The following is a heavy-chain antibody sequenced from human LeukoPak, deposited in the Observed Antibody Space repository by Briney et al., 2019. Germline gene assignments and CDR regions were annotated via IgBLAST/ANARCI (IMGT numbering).Heavy chain of an antibody. V-gene: IGHV3-33*01. CDR2: IWYNGRNQ. CDR3: VREGTSGNGDGYNSYDY. D-gene: IGHD5-24*01. Sequence: GRSLRLSCAATGFTFSHFGMHWVRQAPGKGLEWVAVIWYNGRNQYYRDSVKGRFTISRDNFKNTLHLQMNSLRVEDTAMYYCVREGTSGNGDGYNSYDYWGQGTLVTVSS. CDR1: GFTFSHFG. J-gene: IGHJ4*02.